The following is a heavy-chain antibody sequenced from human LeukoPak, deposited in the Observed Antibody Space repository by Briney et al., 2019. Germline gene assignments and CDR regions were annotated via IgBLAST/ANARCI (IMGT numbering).Heavy chain of an antibody. V-gene: IGHV1-46*01. CDR2: ISPNGGST. J-gene: IGHJ4*02. CDR3: ARDITVTDHDIGY. Sequence: GSVKVSCKASGYAFTTYYIHWLRQAPGQGPEWMGIISPNGGSTSFVQKFQGRVTMARETSTSTVYMELSSLKSEDTAVYYCARDITVTDHDIGYWGQGTLVTVS. CDR1: GYAFTTYY. D-gene: IGHD3-10*01.